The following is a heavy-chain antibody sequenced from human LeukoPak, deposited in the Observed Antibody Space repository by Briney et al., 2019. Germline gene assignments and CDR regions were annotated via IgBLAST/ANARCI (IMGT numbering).Heavy chain of an antibody. CDR3: ARRIAAAGAFDY. Sequence: GGSLQISLKGSGYGFSSYWMGWVRPMPGKGVEWIGIIYPGDSETTYSPSFQGHVTFSADKSISTAYLLWSSLKASDTAMYYCARRIAAAGAFDYWGQGTLVTVSS. D-gene: IGHD6-13*01. J-gene: IGHJ4*02. CDR1: GYGFSSYW. CDR2: IYPGDSET. V-gene: IGHV5-51*01.